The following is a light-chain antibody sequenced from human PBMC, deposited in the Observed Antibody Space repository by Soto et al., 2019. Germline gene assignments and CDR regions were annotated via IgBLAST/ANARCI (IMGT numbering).Light chain of an antibody. CDR1: QSVSSNY. CDR3: QQYGISYT. Sequence: EIVLTQSPGTLSLSPGERATLSCRASQSVSSNYLAWYQQKPGQAPRLLIYVASSRATGIPARFSGSGSGTDFTLTISGLEPEDFAVYYCQQYGISYTFGQGTQLEIK. CDR2: VAS. J-gene: IGKJ2*01. V-gene: IGKV3-20*01.